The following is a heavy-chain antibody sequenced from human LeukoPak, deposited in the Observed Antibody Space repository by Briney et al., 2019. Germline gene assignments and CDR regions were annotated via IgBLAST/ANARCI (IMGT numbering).Heavy chain of an antibody. CDR1: GYTFTSYG. CDR2: ICAYNGNT. V-gene: IGHV1-18*01. CDR3: ARDTYSLGGDPFDY. Sequence: ASVKVSCKASGYTFTSYGISWVRQAPGQGLEWMGWICAYNGNTNYAQKLQGRVTMTTDTSTSTAYMELRSLRSDDTAVYYCARDTYSLGGDPFDYWGQGTLVTVSS. D-gene: IGHD2-21*01. J-gene: IGHJ4*02.